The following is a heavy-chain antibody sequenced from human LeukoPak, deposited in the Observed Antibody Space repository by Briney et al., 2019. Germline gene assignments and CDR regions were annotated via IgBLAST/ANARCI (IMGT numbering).Heavy chain of an antibody. CDR3: AREDFGVANYFDY. CDR2: IYYSGST. J-gene: IGHJ4*02. Sequence: TSQTLSLTCTVSGGSVSSGDYYWSWIRQPPGKGLEWIGYIYYSGSTYYNPSLKSRVTISADTSKNQFSLKLSSVTAADTAVYYCAREDFGVANYFDYWGQGTLVTVSS. CDR1: GGSVSSGDYY. D-gene: IGHD3-3*01. V-gene: IGHV4-30-4*08.